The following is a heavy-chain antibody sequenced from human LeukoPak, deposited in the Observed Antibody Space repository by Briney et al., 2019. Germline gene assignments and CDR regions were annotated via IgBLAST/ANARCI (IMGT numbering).Heavy chain of an antibody. CDR3: AKDQNNYYDSSDNYYYMDV. CDR1: GFTFSSYA. J-gene: IGHJ6*03. Sequence: GGSLRLSCAASGFTFSSYAMSWVRQAPGKGLEWVSAISGSGSSTYYADSVKGRFTISRDNSKNTLYLQMNSLRAEDTAVYYCAKDQNNYYDSSDNYYYMDVWGKGTTVTISS. CDR2: ISGSGSST. V-gene: IGHV3-23*01. D-gene: IGHD3-22*01.